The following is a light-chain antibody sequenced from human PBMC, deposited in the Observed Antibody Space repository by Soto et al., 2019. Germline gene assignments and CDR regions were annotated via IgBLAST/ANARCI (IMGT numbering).Light chain of an antibody. CDR2: EVS. V-gene: IGLV2-14*01. J-gene: IGLJ2*01. CDR1: SSDVGGYNF. Sequence: QSALTQPASVSGSPGQSITISCTGTSSDVGGYNFVSWYQQHPDKAPKLIIYEVSNRPSGVSNRFSASKSGNTASLTISGLQPEDEAEYYCSSYTTSVTLVFGGGT. CDR3: SSYTTSVTLV.